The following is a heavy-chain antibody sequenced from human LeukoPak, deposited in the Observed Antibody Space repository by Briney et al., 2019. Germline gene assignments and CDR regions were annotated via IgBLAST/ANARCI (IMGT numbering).Heavy chain of an antibody. V-gene: IGHV4-61*02. CDR2: IYRSGST. CDR1: GGSISSTSYY. CDR3: ARSTSWSHYYMDV. Sequence: SETLSLTCTVSGGSISSTSYYWSWIRQPAGKGLEWIGRIYRSGSTNYNPSLKSRVTMSVDTSKNQFSLKLTSVTAADTAVYYCARSTSWSHYYMDVWGKGTTVTISS. J-gene: IGHJ6*03. D-gene: IGHD6-13*01.